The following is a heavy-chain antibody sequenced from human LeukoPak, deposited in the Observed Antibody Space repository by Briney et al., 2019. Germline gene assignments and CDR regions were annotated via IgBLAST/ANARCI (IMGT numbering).Heavy chain of an antibody. V-gene: IGHV3-30*02. Sequence: GGSLRLSCAASGFTFSSYGMHWVRQAPGKGLEWVAFIRYDGSNKYYADSVKGRFTISRDNSKNTLYLQMNSLRAEDTAVYYCAKGSCSSTSCYSWAYFQHWGQGTLVTVSS. CDR3: AKGSCSSTSCYSWAYFQH. J-gene: IGHJ1*01. CDR2: IRYDGSNK. D-gene: IGHD2-2*01. CDR1: GFTFSSYG.